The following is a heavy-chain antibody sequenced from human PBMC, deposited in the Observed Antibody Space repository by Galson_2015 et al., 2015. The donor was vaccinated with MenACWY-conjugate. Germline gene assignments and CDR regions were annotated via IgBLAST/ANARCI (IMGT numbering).Heavy chain of an antibody. CDR2: IDRAGSST. J-gene: IGHJ5*02. Sequence: SLRLSCAASGFTFGSYWMHWVRQVPGKGLVWVSRIDRAGSSTTYADSVKGRFTISRDNAKNTLYLQMNSLRAEDTAVYYCARDREPTVSLPSNWFDPWGQGTQVIVSS. CDR1: GFTFGSYW. V-gene: IGHV3-74*01. D-gene: IGHD4-11*01. CDR3: ARDREPTVSLPSNWFDP.